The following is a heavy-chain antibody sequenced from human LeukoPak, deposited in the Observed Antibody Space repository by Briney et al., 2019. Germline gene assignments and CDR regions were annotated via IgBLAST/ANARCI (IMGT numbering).Heavy chain of an antibody. CDR1: GFTFISYS. CDR2: ISSSSSYI. J-gene: IGHJ4*02. Sequence: GWSLRLSCAASGFTFISYSMNWVRQAPGKGLEWVSSISSSSSYIYYADSVKGRFTISRDNAKNSLYLQMNSLRAEDTAVYYCASQIHYDILTGTVDYWGQGTLVTVSS. CDR3: ASQIHYDILTGTVDY. V-gene: IGHV3-21*01. D-gene: IGHD3-9*01.